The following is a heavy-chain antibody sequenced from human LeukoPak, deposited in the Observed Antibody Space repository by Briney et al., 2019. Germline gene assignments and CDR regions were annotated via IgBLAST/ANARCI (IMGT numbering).Heavy chain of an antibody. CDR3: ASVRRGFGESSKYYAYYYMGV. J-gene: IGHJ6*03. CDR2: IYYSGST. V-gene: IGHV4-39*01. Sequence: SETLYLTCTVSGGSISSSSYYWGWIRQPPGKGLEWIGNIYYSGSTYYNPSLKSRVTISLDTSKNQFSLKLSSVTAADTAVYYCASVRRGFGESSKYYAYYYMGVWGKGTTVTISS. D-gene: IGHD3-10*01. CDR1: GGSISSSSYY.